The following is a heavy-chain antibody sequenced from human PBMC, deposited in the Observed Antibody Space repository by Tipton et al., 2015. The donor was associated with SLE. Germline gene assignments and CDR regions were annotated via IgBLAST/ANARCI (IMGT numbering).Heavy chain of an antibody. J-gene: IGHJ4*02. CDR3: ARVGDYYNSGSRVFDH. Sequence: TLSLTCIVSGASITRSSFYWGWIRQPPGKGLEWIGSIYYSGTAHYENPSLKSRVTISIDTSNNQFSLRLTSVTAADTAVYFCARVGDYYNSGSRVFDHWGQGILVTVSS. CDR2: IYYSGTAH. CDR1: GASITRSSFY. D-gene: IGHD3-10*01. V-gene: IGHV4-39*07.